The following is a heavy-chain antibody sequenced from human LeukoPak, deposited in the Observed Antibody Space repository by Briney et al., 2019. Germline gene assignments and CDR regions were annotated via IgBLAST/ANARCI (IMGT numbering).Heavy chain of an antibody. CDR1: GYTFTSYA. Sequence: ASVKVSCKASGYTFTSYAMHWVRQAPGQRLEWMGWINAGNGNTKYSQKFQGRVTITRDTSASTAYMELSSLRSEETAVYYCARGGGSSPFGPWGQGTLVTVSS. J-gene: IGHJ5*02. D-gene: IGHD3-16*01. CDR2: INAGNGNT. CDR3: ARGGGSSPFGP. V-gene: IGHV1-3*01.